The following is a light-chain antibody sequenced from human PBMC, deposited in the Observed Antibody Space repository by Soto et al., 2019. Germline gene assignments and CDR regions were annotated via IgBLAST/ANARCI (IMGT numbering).Light chain of an antibody. V-gene: IGLV1-40*01. CDR1: SSNIGAGYD. CDR2: GNS. CDR3: PSYDSSLSVHVV. Sequence: QSVLTQPPSVSGAPGQRVTISCTGSSSNIGAGYDVHWYQQLPGTAPKLLIYGNSNRPSGVPDRFSGSKSGTSASLAITGIQAEDEADYYCPSYDSSLSVHVVFGGGTKLTVL. J-gene: IGLJ2*01.